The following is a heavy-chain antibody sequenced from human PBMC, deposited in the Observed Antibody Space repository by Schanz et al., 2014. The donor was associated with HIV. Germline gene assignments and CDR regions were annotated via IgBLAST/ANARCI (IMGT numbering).Heavy chain of an antibody. J-gene: IGHJ4*02. CDR1: GFSFSRNA. CDR3: AKSEYCTTGVCYIGFFDY. CDR2: ISYDASNK. D-gene: IGHD2-8*01. V-gene: IGHV3-30-3*02. Sequence: VQLLESGGGLLQPGRSLRLSCAASGFSFSRNAMHWVRQAPGKGLEWVAVISYDASNKYYADSVRGRFTISRDNSKDTLYLQMNSLRAEDTAVYFCAKSEYCTTGVCYIGFFDYWGQGTLATVSS.